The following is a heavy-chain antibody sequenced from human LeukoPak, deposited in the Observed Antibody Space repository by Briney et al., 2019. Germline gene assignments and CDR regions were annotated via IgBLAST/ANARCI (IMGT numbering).Heavy chain of an antibody. J-gene: IGHJ3*01. CDR1: GFTFSNFA. CDR2: ISYTGDYT. Sequence: GGSLRLSCAASGFTFSNFAMNWVRQAPGKGLEWVSTISYTGDYTYYADAVKGRFTIFRDNAKNSLYLQINSLRAEDTAVYYCARSSYSSSSSVWGQGTMVTVSS. D-gene: IGHD6-6*01. V-gene: IGHV3-21*04. CDR3: ARSSYSSSSSV.